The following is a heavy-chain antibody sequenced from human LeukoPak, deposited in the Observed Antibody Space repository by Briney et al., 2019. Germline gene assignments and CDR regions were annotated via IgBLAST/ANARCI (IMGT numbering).Heavy chain of an antibody. CDR2: IYASGST. D-gene: IGHD3-16*01. Sequence: SETLSLTCSVSGGSISNYYWNWLRQPAGKGLEWIGRIYASGSTNYNPSLKSRVTISMDKSKNHFSLNLKSVTAADTAFYYCARDFFGDDGHHPFDYWGQGIQVTVSS. V-gene: IGHV4-4*07. J-gene: IGHJ4*02. CDR1: GGSISNYY. CDR3: ARDFFGDDGHHPFDY.